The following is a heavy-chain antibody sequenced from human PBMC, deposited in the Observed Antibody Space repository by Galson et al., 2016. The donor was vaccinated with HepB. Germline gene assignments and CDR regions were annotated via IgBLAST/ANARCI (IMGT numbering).Heavy chain of an antibody. V-gene: IGHV3-15*01. CDR1: GFTFSRAW. D-gene: IGHD5-18*01. Sequence: SLRLSCAASGFTFSRAWMNWVRQAPGKGLEWVGRIKSYTDGGTTEYAAPMKGRFTFSRDESNNRLYLQMNSLKTEDTAVYYCTTSSTRGCPYGPSAYWGRGTLVAVSS. CDR3: TTSSTRGCPYGPSAY. CDR2: IKSYTDGGTT. J-gene: IGHJ4*02.